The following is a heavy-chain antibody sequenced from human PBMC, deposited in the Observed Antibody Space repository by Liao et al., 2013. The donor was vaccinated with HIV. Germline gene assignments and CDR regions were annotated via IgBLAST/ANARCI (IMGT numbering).Heavy chain of an antibody. CDR1: GGSISSSSYY. V-gene: IGHV4-61*05. Sequence: QLQLQESGPGLVKPSETLSLTCTVSGGSISSSSYYWGWIRQPPGKGLEWIGHIYYSGSTNYNPSLKSRVTISIDTSKNQFSLNLTSVTAADTAMYYCARGEVGRMGWGFDYWGQGILVTVSS. D-gene: IGHD1-26*01. CDR2: IYYSGST. CDR3: ARGEVGRMGWGFDY. J-gene: IGHJ4*02.